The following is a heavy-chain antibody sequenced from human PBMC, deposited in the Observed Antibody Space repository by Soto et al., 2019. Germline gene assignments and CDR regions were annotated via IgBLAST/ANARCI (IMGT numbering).Heavy chain of an antibody. CDR1: GGSFSGYY. CDR3: ARVPRRVSTSCYQGWFDP. V-gene: IGHV4-34*01. CDR2: INHSGST. J-gene: IGHJ5*02. Sequence: QVQLQQWGAGLLKPSETLSLTCAVYGGSFSGYYWSWIRQPPGKGLEWIGEINHSGSTNYNPSLKSRVTISVDTSKSQFSLKLRSVTAADTAVYYCARVPRRVSTSCYQGWFDPWGQGTLVTVSS. D-gene: IGHD2-2*01.